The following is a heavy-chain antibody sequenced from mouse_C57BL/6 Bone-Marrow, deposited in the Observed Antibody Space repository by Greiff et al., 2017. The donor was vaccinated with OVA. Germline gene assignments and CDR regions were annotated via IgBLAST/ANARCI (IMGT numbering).Heavy chain of an antibody. CDR2: IYPGNSDT. J-gene: IGHJ4*01. D-gene: IGHD2-3*01. V-gene: IGHV1-5*01. CDR3: TRSRWLLPLY. Sequence: EVQLQQSGTVLARPGASVKMSCKTSGYTFTSYWMHWVKQRPGQGLEWIGAIYPGNSDTSYNQKFKGKAKLTAVTSASTADMERSSLTNEDSAVYYCTRSRWLLPLYWGQGTSVTVSS. CDR1: GYTFTSYW.